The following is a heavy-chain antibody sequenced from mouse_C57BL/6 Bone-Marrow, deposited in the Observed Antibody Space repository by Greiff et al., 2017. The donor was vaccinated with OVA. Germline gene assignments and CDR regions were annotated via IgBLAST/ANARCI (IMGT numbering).Heavy chain of an antibody. Sequence: EVQVVESGEGLVKPGGSLKLSCAASGFTFSSYAMSWVRQTPEQRLEWVAYISSGGDYTYYADNVKGRFTISRDNARNTLYLQMRSLKSEDTAMYYCTREVRNYGSYFDVWGTGTTVTVSS. CDR2: ISSGGDYT. J-gene: IGHJ1*03. CDR3: TREVRNYGSYFDV. V-gene: IGHV5-9-1*02. CDR1: GFTFSSYA. D-gene: IGHD1-1*01.